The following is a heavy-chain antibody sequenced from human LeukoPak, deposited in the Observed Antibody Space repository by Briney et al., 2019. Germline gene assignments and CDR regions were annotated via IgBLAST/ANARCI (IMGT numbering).Heavy chain of an antibody. CDR1: GFTFSSYG. CDR2: IWYDGSNK. V-gene: IGHV3-33*08. CDR3: ARDGGFRTGYFDY. D-gene: IGHD3-10*01. Sequence: GGSLRLSCAASGFTFSSYGMRWVRQAPGKGLEWVAVIWYDGSNKYYADSVKGRFTISRDNSKNTLYLQMNSLRAEDTAVYYCARDGGFRTGYFDYWGQGTLVTVSS. J-gene: IGHJ4*02.